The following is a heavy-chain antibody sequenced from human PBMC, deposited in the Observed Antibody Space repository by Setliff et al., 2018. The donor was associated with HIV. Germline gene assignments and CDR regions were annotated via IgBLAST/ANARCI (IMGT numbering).Heavy chain of an antibody. Sequence: SETLSLTCTVSGGSISSYYWSWVRQPPGQGLEWIGYIYYSGSTNDNPSLKSRVTISVDTSKNQFSLKLSSVTAADTAVYYCARDQTDGGNGEWRFLPRDYWYFDLWGRGTLVTVSS. CDR1: GGSISSYY. V-gene: IGHV4-59*01. D-gene: IGHD2-15*01. CDR3: ARDQTDGGNGEWRFLPRDYWYFDL. CDR2: IYYSGST. J-gene: IGHJ2*01.